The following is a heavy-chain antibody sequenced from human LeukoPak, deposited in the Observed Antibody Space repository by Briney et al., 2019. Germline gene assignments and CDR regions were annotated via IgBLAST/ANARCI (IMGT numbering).Heavy chain of an antibody. CDR3: ARGYCSSTSCYQNWFDP. D-gene: IGHD2-2*01. V-gene: IGHV1-69*13. CDR1: GYDFTSYG. Sequence: SVKVSCKASGYDFTSYGISWVRQAPGQGLEWMGGIIPIFGTANYAQKFQGRVTITADESTSTAYMELSSLRSEDTAVYYCARGYCSSTSCYQNWFDPWGQGTLVTVSS. CDR2: IIPIFGTA. J-gene: IGHJ5*02.